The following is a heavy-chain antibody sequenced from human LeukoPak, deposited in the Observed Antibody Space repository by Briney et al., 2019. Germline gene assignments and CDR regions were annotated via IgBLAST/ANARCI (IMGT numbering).Heavy chain of an antibody. J-gene: IGHJ4*02. V-gene: IGHV4-34*01. Sequence: TPETLSLTCAVYGGSFSGYYWSWIRQPPGKGLEWIRGINHSGSTNYNPSLKSRVTISVDTSKNQFSLKLSSVTAADTAVYYCARDPGIAAAGNDYWGQGTLVTVSS. D-gene: IGHD6-13*01. CDR3: ARDPGIAAAGNDY. CDR1: GGSFSGYY. CDR2: INHSGST.